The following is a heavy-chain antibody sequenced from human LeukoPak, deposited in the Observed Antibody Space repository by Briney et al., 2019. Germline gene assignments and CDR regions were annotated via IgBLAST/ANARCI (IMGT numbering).Heavy chain of an antibody. CDR2: IYYSGST. CDR3: ARGHCSSWYPMGYCWYFDL. Sequence: SETLSLTCTVSGGSISSSSYYWGWIRQPPGRGLEWIGSIYYSGSTYYNPSLKSRVTISVDTSKNQFSLKLSSVTAADTAVYYCARGHCSSWYPMGYCWYFDLWGRGTLVTVSS. V-gene: IGHV4-39*07. J-gene: IGHJ2*01. CDR1: GGSISSSSYY. D-gene: IGHD6-13*01.